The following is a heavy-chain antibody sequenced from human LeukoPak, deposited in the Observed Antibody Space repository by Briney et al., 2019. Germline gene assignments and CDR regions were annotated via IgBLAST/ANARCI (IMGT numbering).Heavy chain of an antibody. CDR2: IFHTGSL. CDR1: GGSITNSTYY. Sequence: SETLSLTCTVSGGSITNSTYYWGWIRQPPGKGLEWIGNIFHTGSLSYNPSFKSRVSISVDASKNQLSLRLSSVTAADTAVYYCATVFSATYCFHYWGQGTPVTVSS. D-gene: IGHD6-25*01. V-gene: IGHV4-39*07. J-gene: IGHJ4*02. CDR3: ATVFSATYCFHY.